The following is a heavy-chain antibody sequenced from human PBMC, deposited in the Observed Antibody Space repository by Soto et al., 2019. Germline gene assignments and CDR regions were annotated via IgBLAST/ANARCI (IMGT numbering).Heavy chain of an antibody. CDR2: IDYSGST. V-gene: IGHV4-30-4*01. Sequence: SQTLSLTCTVSGDSITNRDYYWNWIRQSPGKGLEWIGSIDYSGSTYYNPSLKSRIIISADTSKNLFSLKLKSVTAADTALYFCARDVPYYYGMDVWGQGTTVTVSS. J-gene: IGHJ6*02. CDR3: ARDVPYYYGMDV. CDR1: GDSITNRDYY.